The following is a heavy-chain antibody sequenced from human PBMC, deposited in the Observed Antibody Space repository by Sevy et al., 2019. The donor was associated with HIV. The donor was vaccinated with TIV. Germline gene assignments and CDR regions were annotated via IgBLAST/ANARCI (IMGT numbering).Heavy chain of an antibody. Sequence: SVKVSCKASGGTFSSYAISWVRQAPGQGLEWMGGIIPIFGTANYAQKFQGRVTITADESTSTAYMKLSSLRSEDTAVYYCARASTPASKSFFDYWGQGTLVTVSS. CDR2: IIPIFGTA. J-gene: IGHJ4*02. CDR3: ARASTPASKSFFDY. D-gene: IGHD4-4*01. V-gene: IGHV1-69*13. CDR1: GGTFSSYA.